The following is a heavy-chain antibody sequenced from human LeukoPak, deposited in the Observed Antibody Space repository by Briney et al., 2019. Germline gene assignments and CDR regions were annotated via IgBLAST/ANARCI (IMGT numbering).Heavy chain of an antibody. Sequence: LQTLSLTCTVSGGSISSGGYYWSWLRQHPGKGLEWIGYIYYSGSTYYNPSLKSRVTISVDTSKNQFSLKLSSVTAADTAVYYCARVNYGDYEANVDYWGQGTLVTVSS. D-gene: IGHD4-17*01. J-gene: IGHJ4*02. V-gene: IGHV4-31*03. CDR2: IYYSGST. CDR3: ARVNYGDYEANVDY. CDR1: GGSISSGGYY.